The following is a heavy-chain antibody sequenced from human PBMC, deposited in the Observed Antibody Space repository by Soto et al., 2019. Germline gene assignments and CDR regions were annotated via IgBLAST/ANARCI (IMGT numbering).Heavy chain of an antibody. Sequence: ASVKVSCKVSGYTLTELSMHWLRQAPGKGLEWMGGFDPEDGETIYAQKFQGRVTMTEDTSTDTAYMELSSLRSEDTAVYYCATGRPRGYSYGPIDYWGQGTLVTVSS. V-gene: IGHV1-24*01. CDR3: ATGRPRGYSYGPIDY. CDR1: GYTLTELS. J-gene: IGHJ4*02. D-gene: IGHD5-18*01. CDR2: FDPEDGET.